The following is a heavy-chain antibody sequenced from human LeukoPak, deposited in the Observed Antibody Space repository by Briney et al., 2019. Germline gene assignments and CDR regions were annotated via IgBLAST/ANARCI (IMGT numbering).Heavy chain of an antibody. CDR1: GFTFSSYA. J-gene: IGHJ4*02. Sequence: GSLRLSCAASGFTFSSYAMHWVRQAPGKGLEWVAVISYDGSNKYYADSVKGRFTISRDNSKNTLYLQMNSLRAEDTAVYYCARDSPAAMAHFDYWGQGTLVTVSS. D-gene: IGHD5-18*01. CDR3: ARDSPAAMAHFDY. CDR2: ISYDGSNK. V-gene: IGHV3-30-3*01.